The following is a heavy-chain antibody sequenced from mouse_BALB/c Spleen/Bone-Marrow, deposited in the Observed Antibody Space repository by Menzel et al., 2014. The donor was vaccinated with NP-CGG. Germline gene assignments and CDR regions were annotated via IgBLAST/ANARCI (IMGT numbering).Heavy chain of an antibody. Sequence: LVESGAELARPGASVWMSCKASGYTFTSYPMNWVKQRPGQGLEWIGYINPSSGYTNYNQKFKDKTTLTADKSSSTAYMQLRSQKSEDYAVENGTRRADYYMDYWGQGTTLTVSS. CDR3: TRRADYYMDY. CDR2: INPSSGYT. D-gene: IGHD3-3*01. CDR1: GYTFTSYP. J-gene: IGHJ2*01. V-gene: IGHV1-4*01.